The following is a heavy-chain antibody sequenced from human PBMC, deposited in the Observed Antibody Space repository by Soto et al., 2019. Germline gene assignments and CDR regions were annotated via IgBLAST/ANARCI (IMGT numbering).Heavy chain of an antibody. CDR1: GFTFSSYA. Sequence: SLRLSCAASGFTFSSYAMHWVRQAPGKGLEWVAVISYDGSNKYYADSVKGRFTISRDNSKNTLYLQMNSLRAEDTAVYYCARDKVAWNDEGVDGMDVWGHGTTVTVSS. D-gene: IGHD1-1*01. V-gene: IGHV3-30-3*01. CDR3: ARDKVAWNDEGVDGMDV. CDR2: ISYDGSNK. J-gene: IGHJ6*02.